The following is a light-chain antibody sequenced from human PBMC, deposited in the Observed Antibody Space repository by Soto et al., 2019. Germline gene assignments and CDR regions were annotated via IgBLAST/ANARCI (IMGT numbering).Light chain of an antibody. CDR2: NNN. CDR1: SSNIGSKT. Sequence: QSVLTQPPSASGTPGQRVTISCSGSSSNIGSKTVSWYQQLPGTAPKLLIYNNNQRPSGVPDRFSGSKSGTSASLDISGLQSEDEADYYCAAWDDSLNGVVFGGGTKVTVL. J-gene: IGLJ2*01. CDR3: AAWDDSLNGVV. V-gene: IGLV1-44*01.